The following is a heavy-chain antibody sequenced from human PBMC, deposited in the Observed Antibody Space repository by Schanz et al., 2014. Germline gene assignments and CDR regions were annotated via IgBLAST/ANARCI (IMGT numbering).Heavy chain of an antibody. Sequence: EVQLLESGGGLIQPGGSLRLSCAASGFTFSTHAMSWVRQAPGKGLEWVSYISSSSSTRYYADSVKGRFTISRDNAKNSLFLQMNSLRAEDTAVYYCARGRVLESWGQGTLVTVSS. CDR3: ARGRVLES. CDR1: GFTFSTHA. V-gene: IGHV3-48*01. D-gene: IGHD1-1*01. J-gene: IGHJ5*02. CDR2: ISSSSSTR.